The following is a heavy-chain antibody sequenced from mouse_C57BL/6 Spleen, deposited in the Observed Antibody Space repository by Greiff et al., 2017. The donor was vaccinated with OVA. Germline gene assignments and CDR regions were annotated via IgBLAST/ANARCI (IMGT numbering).Heavy chain of an antibody. CDR1: GFTFSDYG. J-gene: IGHJ3*01. CDR2: ISSGSSTI. D-gene: IGHD2-1*01. V-gene: IGHV5-17*01. Sequence: EVKLMESGGGLVKPGGSLKLSCAASGFTFSDYGMHWVRQAPEKGLEWVAYISSGSSTIYYADTVKGRFTISRDNAKNTLFLQMTSLRSEDTAMYYCAREYYGNYGAYWGQGTLVTVSA. CDR3: AREYYGNYGAY.